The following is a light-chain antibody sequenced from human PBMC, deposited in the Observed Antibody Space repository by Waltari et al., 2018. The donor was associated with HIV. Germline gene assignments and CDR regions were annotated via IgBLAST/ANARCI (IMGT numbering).Light chain of an antibody. CDR1: RDISNY. V-gene: IGKV1-16*01. Sequence: DIQMTQSPSSLSASVGERVTITCRASRDISNYLVWFQQKPGKAPKSLIYAASNLQSGVPSRFSGSGSGIDFTLAINSLQPEDFATYFCQQYDSYPLTFGGGTRVEI. J-gene: IGKJ4*01. CDR3: QQYDSYPLT. CDR2: AAS.